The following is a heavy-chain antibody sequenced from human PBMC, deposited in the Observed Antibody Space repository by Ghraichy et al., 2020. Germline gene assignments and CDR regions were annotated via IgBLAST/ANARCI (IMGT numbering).Heavy chain of an antibody. V-gene: IGHV3-30-3*01. CDR2: ISYDGSNK. Sequence: GESLNISCAASGFTFSSYAMHWVRQAPGKGLEWVAVISYDGSNKYYADSVKGRFTISRDNSKNTLYLQMNSLRAEDTAVYYCARDEGRYFDYWGQGTLVTVSS. CDR1: GFTFSSYA. J-gene: IGHJ4*02. CDR3: ARDEGRYFDY.